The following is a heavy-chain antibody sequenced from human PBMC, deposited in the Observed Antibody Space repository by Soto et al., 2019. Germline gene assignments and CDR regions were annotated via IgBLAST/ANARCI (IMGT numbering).Heavy chain of an antibody. Sequence: TSETLSLTCTVSGCSISSYYWGWVRQTPGKGLELIGGIYFSGSTNHNPSLKSRVTISVDTSKNQFTLKLISVTAADTAVYYCAVVDSTGNWFDPWGEGALVTVSS. CDR1: GCSISSYY. J-gene: IGHJ5*02. CDR2: IYFSGST. D-gene: IGHD6-25*01. V-gene: IGHV4-4*08. CDR3: AVVDSTGNWFDP.